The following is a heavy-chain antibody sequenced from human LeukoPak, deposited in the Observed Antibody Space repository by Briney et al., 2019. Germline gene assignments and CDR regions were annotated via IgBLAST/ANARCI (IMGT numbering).Heavy chain of an antibody. CDR2: ISAYNGNT. J-gene: IGHJ4*02. D-gene: IGHD6-19*01. Sequence: ASVKVSCKASGYTFTSYGISWVRQAPGQGLEWMGWISAYNGNTNYAQKLQGRVTMTTDTSTSTAYMELRSLRSDDTAGYYCAXXXXXRWLAAFDYWGQGTLVTVSS. CDR1: GYTFTSYG. V-gene: IGHV1-18*01. CDR3: AXXXXXRWLAAFDY.